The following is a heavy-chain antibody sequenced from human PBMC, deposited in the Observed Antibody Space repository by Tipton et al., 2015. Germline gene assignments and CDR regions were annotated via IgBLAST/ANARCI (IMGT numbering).Heavy chain of an antibody. Sequence: VQLVQSGPEVKKPGESLTISCSTSGFNFPNFWIAWVRQRPGKGLEWMGMIFPADSDTTYSPSFQGHVTISADKSTSTAYLHLTTRRASDTAIYYCTRRDGDFWGQGTLVSVST. D-gene: IGHD5-24*01. J-gene: IGHJ4*02. V-gene: IGHV5-51*03. CDR3: TRRDGDF. CDR2: IFPADSDT. CDR1: GFNFPNFW.